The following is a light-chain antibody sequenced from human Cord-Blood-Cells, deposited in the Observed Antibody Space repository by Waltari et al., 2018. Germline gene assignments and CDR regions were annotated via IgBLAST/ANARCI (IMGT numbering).Light chain of an antibody. Sequence: QSALTQPASVSGSPGQAPTIPCPVTSRNVGPYNLVSWYQQHPGKAPKLMFYEGSKRPSGVSNRFSGSKSGNTASLTISGLQAEDEADYYCCSYAGSSTVVFGGGTKLTVL. CDR3: CSYAGSSTVV. V-gene: IGLV2-23*01. J-gene: IGLJ2*01. CDR2: EGS. CDR1: SRNVGPYNL.